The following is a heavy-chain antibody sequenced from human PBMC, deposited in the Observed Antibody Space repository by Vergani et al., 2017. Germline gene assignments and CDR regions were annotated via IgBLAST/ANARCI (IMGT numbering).Heavy chain of an antibody. D-gene: IGHD2-21*01. Sequence: EVQLVESGGTWVQPGGSLRLSCVASGFSFRNAWMNWVRRTPGKGLEWVGRIKSTFDRGTTDYAAAVKGRFTISRDDSKNTLFLQMNGLKTEDIGVYYCTTDPRYCGDGSCYWLRDHHYYGMDVWGQGTTVTVSS. V-gene: IGHV3-15*02. J-gene: IGHJ6*02. CDR3: TTDPRYCGDGSCYWLRDHHYYGMDV. CDR2: IKSTFDRGTT. CDR1: GFSFRNAW.